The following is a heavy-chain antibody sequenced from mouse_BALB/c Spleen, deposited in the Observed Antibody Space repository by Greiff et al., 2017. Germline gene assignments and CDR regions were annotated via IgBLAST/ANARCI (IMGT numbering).Heavy chain of an antibody. CDR2: IWGGGST. V-gene: IGHV2-6-4*01. CDR3: ASPFYYGSSYDAMDY. D-gene: IGHD1-1*01. CDR1: GFSLSRYS. Sequence: VKLVESGPGLVAPSQSLSITCTVSGFSLSRYSVHWVRQPPGKGLEWLGMIWGGGSTDYNSALKSRLSISKYNSKSQVFLKMNSLQTDDTAMYYCASPFYYGSSYDAMDYWGQGTSVTVSS. J-gene: IGHJ4*01.